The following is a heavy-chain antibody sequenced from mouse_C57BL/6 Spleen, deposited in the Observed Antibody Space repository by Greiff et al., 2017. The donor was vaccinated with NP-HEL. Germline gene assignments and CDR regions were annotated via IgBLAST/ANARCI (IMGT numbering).Heavy chain of an antibody. CDR3: ARTLGSNYEEYYLDY. Sequence: QVQLKESGAELARPGASVTLSCTASGYTFTSYGISWVKQRIGKGLVWIGAFYPRSGNTYYNEKFKGNATLTADKSSSTAYMELRSLTSEDSAVYFCARTLGSNYEEYYLDYWGQGTTLTVSS. CDR1: GYTFTSYG. J-gene: IGHJ2*01. CDR2: FYPRSGNT. V-gene: IGHV1-81*01. D-gene: IGHD2-5*01.